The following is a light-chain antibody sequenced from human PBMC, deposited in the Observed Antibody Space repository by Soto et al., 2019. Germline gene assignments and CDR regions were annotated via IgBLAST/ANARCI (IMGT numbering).Light chain of an antibody. J-gene: IGLJ2*01. CDR3: SSYAGSNNFGVV. V-gene: IGLV2-8*01. Sequence: QSALTQPPSASGSPGQSVTISCTGTSSDVGGYNYVSWYQQHPGKAPKLMIYEVSKRPSGVPDRFSGSKSGNTASLTVSGLQDEDEADYYCSSYAGSNNFGVVFGGGTKVTVL. CDR2: EVS. CDR1: SSDVGGYNY.